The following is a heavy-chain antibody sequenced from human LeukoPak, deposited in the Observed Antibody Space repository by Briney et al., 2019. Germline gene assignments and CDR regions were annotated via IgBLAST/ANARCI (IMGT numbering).Heavy chain of an antibody. CDR2: IYYGGSP. D-gene: IGHD1-26*01. J-gene: IGHJ5*02. CDR3: ARRPIVGSTGFYFDP. CDR1: GGSISSYY. V-gene: IGHV4-59*05. Sequence: PSETLSLTCTVSGGSISSYYWSWIRQRPGKGLEWIGSIYYGGSPYYTSSLKSRVTISVDTSKNQFSLKMASLTATDTAVYYCARRPIVGSTGFYFDPWGPGTLVTVSS.